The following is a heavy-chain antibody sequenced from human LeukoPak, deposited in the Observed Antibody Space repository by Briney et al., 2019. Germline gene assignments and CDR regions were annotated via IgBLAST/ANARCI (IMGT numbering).Heavy chain of an antibody. Sequence: SETLSLTCTVSSGSISSGGYYWSWIRQHPGKGLEWIGYIYYSGSTYYNPSLKSRVTISVDTSKNQFSLKLSSVTAADTAVYYCAREGSTTADYWGQGTLVTVSS. J-gene: IGHJ4*02. CDR3: AREGSTTADY. D-gene: IGHD4-11*01. CDR1: SGSISSGGYY. CDR2: IYYSGST. V-gene: IGHV4-31*03.